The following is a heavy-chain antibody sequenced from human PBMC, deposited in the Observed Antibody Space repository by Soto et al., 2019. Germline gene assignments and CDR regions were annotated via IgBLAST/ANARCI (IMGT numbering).Heavy chain of an antibody. CDR2: IYYSGST. CDR1: GGSISSSSYY. V-gene: IGHV4-39*01. CDR3: ARADGTYYDILTGNYYYYYGMDV. D-gene: IGHD3-9*01. J-gene: IGHJ6*02. Sequence: KTSETLSLTCTVSGGSISSSSYYWGWIRQPPGKGLEWIGSIYYSGSTYYNPSLKSRVTISVDTSKNQFSLKLSSVTAADTAVYYCARADGTYYDILTGNYYYYYGMDVWGQGTTVTVSS.